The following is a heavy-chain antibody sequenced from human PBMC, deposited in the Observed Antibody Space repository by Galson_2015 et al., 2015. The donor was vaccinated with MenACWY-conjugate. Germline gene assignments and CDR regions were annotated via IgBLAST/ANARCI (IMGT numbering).Heavy chain of an antibody. J-gene: IGHJ4*02. CDR2: VVNDGRVT. Sequence: SLRLSCAASGFIVSSYHMNWVSQAPGKGLEWVAAVVNDGRVTYHADSVKGRLTISRDNSKNMLYLDMKSLRAEDTAVYYCAKDRNQETPEYFDFWGQGSLVTVSS. CDR3: AKDRNQETPEYFDF. V-gene: IGHV3-23*01. CDR1: GFIVSSYH. D-gene: IGHD1-14*01.